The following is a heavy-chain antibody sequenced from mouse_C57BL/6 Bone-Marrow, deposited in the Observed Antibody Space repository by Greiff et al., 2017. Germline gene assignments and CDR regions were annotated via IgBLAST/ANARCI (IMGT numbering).Heavy chain of an antibody. CDR1: GYTFTSYW. Sequence: VQLQESGAELAKPGASVKLSCKASGYTFTSYWMHWVKQRPGQGLEWIGYINPSSGYTKYNQKFKDKATLTADKSSSTAYMQLSSLTYEDSAVYYCERRLGLFYWYVDVWGTGTTVTVSS. D-gene: IGHD4-1*01. CDR3: ERRLGLFYWYVDV. V-gene: IGHV1-7*01. J-gene: IGHJ1*03. CDR2: INPSSGYT.